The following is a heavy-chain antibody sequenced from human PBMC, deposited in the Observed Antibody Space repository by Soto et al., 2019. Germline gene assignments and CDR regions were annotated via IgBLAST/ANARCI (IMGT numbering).Heavy chain of an antibody. Sequence: DVHLSQSGGGLVQPGGSLSLSCAASGFTFSDFAMSWVRQAPGKGLEWVATISRSGDRTFYADSVRGRLIVSRDNSKDALFLQLTNLRGDDSALYYCARPFPDRTYYYSGMDVCGQGTTVTVSS. CDR1: GFTFSDFA. J-gene: IGHJ6*02. D-gene: IGHD3-10*01. CDR3: ARPFPDRTYYYSGMDV. CDR2: ISRSGDRT. V-gene: IGHV3-23*01.